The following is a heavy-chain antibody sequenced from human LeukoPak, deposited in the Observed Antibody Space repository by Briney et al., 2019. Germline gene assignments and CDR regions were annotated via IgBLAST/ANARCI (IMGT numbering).Heavy chain of an antibody. J-gene: IGHJ4*02. CDR2: ISYDGSNK. V-gene: IGHV3-30-3*01. D-gene: IGHD5-18*01. CDR1: GFTFSSYA. CDR3: ANSGYSYGYG. Sequence: GGSLRLSCAASGFTFSSYAMHWVRQAPGKGLEWVAVISYDGSNKYYADSVKGLFTISRDNSKNTLYLQMNSLRAEDTAVYYCANSGYSYGYGWGQGTLVTVSS.